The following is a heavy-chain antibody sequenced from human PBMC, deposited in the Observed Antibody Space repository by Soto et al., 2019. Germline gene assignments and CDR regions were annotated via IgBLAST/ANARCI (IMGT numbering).Heavy chain of an antibody. V-gene: IGHV3-30-3*01. J-gene: IGHJ5*02. Sequence: GGSLRLSCAASGFTFSSYAMHWVRQAPGKGLEWVAVISYDGSNKYYADSVKGRFTISRDNSKNTLYLQMNSLRAEDTAVYYCVSVLLWFGELFPPFDPWGQGTLVTVSS. CDR3: VSVLLWFGELFPPFDP. CDR1: GFTFSSYA. CDR2: ISYDGSNK. D-gene: IGHD3-10*01.